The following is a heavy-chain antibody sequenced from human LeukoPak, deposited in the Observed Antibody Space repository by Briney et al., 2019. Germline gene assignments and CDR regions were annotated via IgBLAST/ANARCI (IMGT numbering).Heavy chain of an antibody. CDR1: GDSFSNYY. CDR3: ARARYYYDSSGSPWYFDL. Sequence: PSETLSLTCSVSGDSFSNYYWTWIRQPPGKGLEWIGYVYYSGSTNYNPSLKTRLHLSVDTSKNRFSLKLSSVTAADTAVYYCARARYYYDSSGSPWYFDLWGRGTLVTVSS. J-gene: IGHJ2*01. D-gene: IGHD3-22*01. CDR2: VYYSGST. V-gene: IGHV4-59*12.